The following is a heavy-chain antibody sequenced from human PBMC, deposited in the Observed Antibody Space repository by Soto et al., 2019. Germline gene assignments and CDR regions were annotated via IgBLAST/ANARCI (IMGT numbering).Heavy chain of an antibody. V-gene: IGHV5-10-1*01. CDR2: IDPSDSYT. CDR1: GYSFTSYW. D-gene: IGHD4-4*01. J-gene: IGHJ6*02. CDR3: ARLGITTSYGMDV. Sequence: EESVKISCNASGYSFTSYWISWVRQMPGKGLEWMGRIDPSDSYTNYSPSFQGHVTISTDKSISTAYLQWSSLKASDTAMYYCARLGITTSYGMDVWGQGTTVTVSS.